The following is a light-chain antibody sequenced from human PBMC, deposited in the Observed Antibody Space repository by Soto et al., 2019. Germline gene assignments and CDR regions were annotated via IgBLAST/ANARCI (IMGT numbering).Light chain of an antibody. CDR3: SSYTSSSTPYV. CDR2: EVS. V-gene: IGLV2-14*01. Sequence: QSALTQPASVSGSPGQSITISCTGTSSDVGGYNYVSWYQQHPGKDPKLMIYEVSNRPSGVSNRVSGSKSGNTASLTISGLQAEDEDDYYCSSYTSSSTPYVFGTGTKLTVL. J-gene: IGLJ1*01. CDR1: SSDVGGYNY.